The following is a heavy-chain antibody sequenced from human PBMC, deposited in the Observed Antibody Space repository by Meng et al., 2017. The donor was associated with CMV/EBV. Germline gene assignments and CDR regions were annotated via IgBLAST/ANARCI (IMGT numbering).Heavy chain of an antibody. Sequence: GQRVQSGAEVKKPGAPVKVSCNASGYTFTSYGISWVRQAHGQGLEWMGWISAYNGNTNYAQKLQGRVTMTTDTSTSTAYMELRSLRSDDTAVYYCARGVAAAGRALNWGQGTLVTVPS. CDR3: ARGVAAAGRALN. CDR2: ISAYNGNT. V-gene: IGHV1-18*01. CDR1: GYTFTSYG. D-gene: IGHD6-13*01. J-gene: IGHJ4*02.